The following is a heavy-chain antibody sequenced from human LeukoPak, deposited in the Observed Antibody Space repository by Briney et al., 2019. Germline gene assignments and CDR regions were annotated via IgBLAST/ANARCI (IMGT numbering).Heavy chain of an antibody. CDR2: IKQDGSEK. Sequence: GGSLRLSCAASGFTFSSYWMSWFRQAPGKGLEWVANIKQDGSEKYYVDSVKGRFTISRDNAKNSLYLQMNSLRAEDTAMYYCARDSYPYYDSSGYYYGGLGYWGQGTLVTVSS. V-gene: IGHV3-7*01. CDR1: GFTFSSYW. J-gene: IGHJ4*02. CDR3: ARDSYPYYDSSGYYYGGLGY. D-gene: IGHD3-22*01.